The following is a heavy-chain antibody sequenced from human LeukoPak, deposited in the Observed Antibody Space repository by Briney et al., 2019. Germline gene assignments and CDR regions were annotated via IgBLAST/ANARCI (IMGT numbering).Heavy chain of an antibody. CDR2: ISGSSSYI. CDR1: GFTFSSYS. D-gene: IGHD3-22*01. CDR3: ARDRQVYDSSGSTMSPFDY. Sequence: GGSLRLSCAASGFTFSSYSMNWVRQAPGKGLEWVSSISGSSSYIYYADSVKGRFTISRDNAKNSLYLQTNSLRAEDTAVYYCARDRQVYDSSGSTMSPFDYWGQGALVTVSS. V-gene: IGHV3-21*01. J-gene: IGHJ4*02.